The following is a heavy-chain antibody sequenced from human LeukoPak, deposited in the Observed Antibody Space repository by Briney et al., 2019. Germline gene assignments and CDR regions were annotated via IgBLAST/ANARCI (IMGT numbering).Heavy chain of an antibody. CDR1: GYTFTGYY. V-gene: IGHV1-2*02. CDR2: INPNSGGT. J-gene: IGHJ4*02. D-gene: IGHD3-10*01. CDR3: ARPMVRGAHDFDY. Sequence: GASVKVSCKASGYTFTGYYMHWVRQAPGQGLEWMGWINPNSGGTNYAQKFQGRVTMTRDTSISTAYMELSRPRSDDTAVYYCARPMVRGAHDFDYWGQGTLVTVSS.